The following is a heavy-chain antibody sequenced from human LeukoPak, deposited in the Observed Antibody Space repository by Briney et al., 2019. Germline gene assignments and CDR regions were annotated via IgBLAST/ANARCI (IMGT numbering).Heavy chain of an antibody. D-gene: IGHD3-22*01. J-gene: IGHJ5*02. V-gene: IGHV1-2*02. CDR1: GYTFTGYY. Sequence: ASVKVSCKASGYTFTGYYMHWVRQAPGQGLEWMGWINPNSGGTNYAQKFQGRVTMTRDTSISTAYMELSRLRSDDTAVYYCAREPHSDEVVNWFDPWGQGTLVTVSS. CDR2: INPNSGGT. CDR3: AREPHSDEVVNWFDP.